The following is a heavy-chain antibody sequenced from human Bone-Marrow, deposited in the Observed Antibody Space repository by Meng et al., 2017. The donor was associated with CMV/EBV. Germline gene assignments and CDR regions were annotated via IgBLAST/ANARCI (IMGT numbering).Heavy chain of an antibody. V-gene: IGHV1-8*01. CDR3: ARDSSKLWGLGY. CDR1: GYTFPTYD. CDR2: MNPHSANT. J-gene: IGHJ4*02. Sequence: SCTASGYTFPTYDVYWVRQVLGQGLEWMGWMNPHSANTAYAQKFQGRVSMTSDSSRNTAYLELRDLTSEDTALYYCARDSSKLWGLGYWGQGTLVTVSS. D-gene: IGHD1-1*01.